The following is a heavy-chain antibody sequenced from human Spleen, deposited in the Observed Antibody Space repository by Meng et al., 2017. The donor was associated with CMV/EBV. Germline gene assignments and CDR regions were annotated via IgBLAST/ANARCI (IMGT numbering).Heavy chain of an antibody. J-gene: IGHJ3*02. D-gene: IGHD5-12*01. Sequence: SETLSLTCTVSGGSISSSSYYWGWIRQPPGKGLEWIGSLYYTGSTSYNPSLKSRVTMSVDTSKNQFSLKLSSVTAADTAVYYCARGPQVSWLRSRLAAFDIWGRGTMVTVSS. CDR2: LYYTGST. CDR3: ARGPQVSWLRSRLAAFDI. V-gene: IGHV4-39*01. CDR1: GGSISSSSYY.